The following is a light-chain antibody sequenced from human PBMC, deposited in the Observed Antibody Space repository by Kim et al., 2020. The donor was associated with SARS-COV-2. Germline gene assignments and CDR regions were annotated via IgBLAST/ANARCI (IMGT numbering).Light chain of an antibody. V-gene: IGLV3-1*01. J-gene: IGLJ2*01. CDR1: KLGDKY. CDR3: QAWDRSPI. Sequence: SVSRGQTATIACCGDKLGDKYASWYQQKPGQSPVLLIYRDYKRPSRIPERFAGSTSGNTATLTISGTQAMDEADYYCQAWDRSPIFGGGTQLTVL. CDR2: RDY.